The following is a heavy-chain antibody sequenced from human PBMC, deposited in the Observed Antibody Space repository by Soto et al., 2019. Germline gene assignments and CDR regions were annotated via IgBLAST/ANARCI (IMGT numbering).Heavy chain of an antibody. Sequence: SETLSLTCTVSGGSISSGGYYWSWIRQHPGKGLEWIGYIYYSGSTYYNPSLKSRVTISVDTSKNQFSLKLSSVTAADTAVYYCARGGSPGVVIFSGSWFDPWGQGTLVTVSS. CDR1: GGSISSGGYY. CDR3: ARGGSPGVVIFSGSWFDP. J-gene: IGHJ5*02. V-gene: IGHV4-31*03. CDR2: IYYSGST. D-gene: IGHD3-3*01.